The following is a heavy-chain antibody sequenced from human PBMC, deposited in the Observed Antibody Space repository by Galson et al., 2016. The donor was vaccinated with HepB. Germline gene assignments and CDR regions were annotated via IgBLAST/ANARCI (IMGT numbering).Heavy chain of an antibody. CDR2: ISDDGRKK. J-gene: IGHJ6*02. Sequence: SLRLSCAASGFTLTNYGMHWVRQAPGKGLEWVATISDDGRKKDYADSVKGRFTISRDDSKNTLYLQMNSLRAEDTAVYYCATDGPWCSASCHGSHPCGLDVWGQGTTVTVSS. D-gene: IGHD2-2*01. CDR1: GFTLTNYG. V-gene: IGHV3-33*05. CDR3: ATDGPWCSASCHGSHPCGLDV.